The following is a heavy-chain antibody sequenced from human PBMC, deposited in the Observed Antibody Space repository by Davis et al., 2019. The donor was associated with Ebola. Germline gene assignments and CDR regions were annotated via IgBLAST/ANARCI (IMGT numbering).Heavy chain of an antibody. CDR2: IKQDGSEK. CDR3: ARERIGWNYVYYYGMDV. V-gene: IGHV3-7*01. J-gene: IGHJ6*02. CDR1: GFTFSSYW. D-gene: IGHD1-7*01. Sequence: GESLKISCAASGFTFSSYWMSWVRQAPGKGLEWVANIKQDGSEKYYVDSVKGRFTISRDNAENSLYLQMNSLRAEDTAVYYCARERIGWNYVYYYGMDVWGQGTTVTVSS.